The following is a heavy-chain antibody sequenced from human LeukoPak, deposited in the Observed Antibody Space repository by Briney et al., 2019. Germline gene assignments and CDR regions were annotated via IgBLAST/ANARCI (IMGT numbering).Heavy chain of an antibody. CDR1: GYTFTSYG. CDR2: ISAYNGNT. Sequence: ASVKVSCKASGYTFTSYGISWVRQAPGQGLEWMGWISAYNGNTNYAQKLQGRVTMTTDTSTSTAYMELRSLRSDDTAVYYCARETYYDILTGYPGFDYWAREPWSPSPQ. D-gene: IGHD3-9*01. V-gene: IGHV1-18*04. J-gene: IGHJ4*02. CDR3: ARETYYDILTGYPGFDY.